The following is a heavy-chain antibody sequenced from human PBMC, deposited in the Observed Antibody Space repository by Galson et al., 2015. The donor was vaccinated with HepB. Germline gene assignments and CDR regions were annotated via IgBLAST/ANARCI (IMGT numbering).Heavy chain of an antibody. CDR2: IYYSGST. Sequence: ETLSLTCTVSGGSISSYYWSWIRQPPGKGLEWIGYIYYSGSTNYNPSLKSRVTISVDTSKNQFSLKLSSVTAADTAVYYCARSVSSSSWVLRYYYYGMDVWGQGTTVTVSS. D-gene: IGHD6-6*01. J-gene: IGHJ6*02. CDR3: ARSVSSSSWVLRYYYYGMDV. V-gene: IGHV4-59*01. CDR1: GGSISSYY.